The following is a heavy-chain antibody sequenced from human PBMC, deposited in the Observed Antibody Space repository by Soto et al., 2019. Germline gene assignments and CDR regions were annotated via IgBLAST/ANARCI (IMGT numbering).Heavy chain of an antibody. CDR1: GYTFSSYG. CDR2: INAYNGNT. J-gene: IGHJ4*02. V-gene: IGHV1-18*04. CDR3: ASDRDGMEFEY. Sequence: QVQLVQSGAEVKKPGASVKVSCKASGYTFSSYGISWVRQAPGQGLEWMGWINAYNGNTNYAQKLQGRVTMTTGTPASTADMELRSLRSDDTAVYYCASDRDGMEFEYWGQGTLVTVSS. D-gene: IGHD1-1*01.